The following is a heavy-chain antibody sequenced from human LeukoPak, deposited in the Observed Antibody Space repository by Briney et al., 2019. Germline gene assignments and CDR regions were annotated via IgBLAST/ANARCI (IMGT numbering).Heavy chain of an antibody. CDR3: AKGNYDILTGYVY. V-gene: IGHV4-59*12. CDR2: IYYSGST. Sequence: PSETLSLTCTVSGGSISSYYWSWIRQPPGKGLEWIGYIYYSGSTNYNPSLKSRVTISVDTSKNQFSLKLSSVTAADTAVYYCAKGNYDILTGYVYWGQGTLVTVSS. J-gene: IGHJ4*02. D-gene: IGHD3-9*01. CDR1: GGSISSYY.